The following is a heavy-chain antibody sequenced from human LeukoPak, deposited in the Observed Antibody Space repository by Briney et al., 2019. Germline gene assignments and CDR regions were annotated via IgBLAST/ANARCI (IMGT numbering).Heavy chain of an antibody. CDR3: ARLKSYYDSSGYIVGIDY. V-gene: IGHV3-7*01. D-gene: IGHD3-22*01. CDR2: IKQDGSEK. CDR1: GFTFSSYW. Sequence: PGGSLRLSCAASGFTFSSYWMSWVRQAPGKGLEWVANIKQDGSEKYYVDSVKGRFTIPRDNAKNSLYLQMNSLRAEDTAVYYCARLKSYYDSSGYIVGIDYWGQGTLVTVSS. J-gene: IGHJ4*02.